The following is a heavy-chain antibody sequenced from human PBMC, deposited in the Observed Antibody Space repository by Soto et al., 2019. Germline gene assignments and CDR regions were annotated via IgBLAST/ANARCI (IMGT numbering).Heavy chain of an antibody. CDR2: IIPIFGTA. CDR3: AREEPGYCSSTSCFSSTRYYYYGMDV. Sequence: QVQLVQSGAEVKKPGSSVKVSCKASGGTFSSYAISWVRQAPGQGLEWMGGIIPIFGTANYAQKFQGRVTITADESTSTAYMELSSLRSEDTAVYYCAREEPGYCSSTSCFSSTRYYYYGMDVWGQGTTATVSS. J-gene: IGHJ6*02. V-gene: IGHV1-69*01. D-gene: IGHD2-2*01. CDR1: GGTFSSYA.